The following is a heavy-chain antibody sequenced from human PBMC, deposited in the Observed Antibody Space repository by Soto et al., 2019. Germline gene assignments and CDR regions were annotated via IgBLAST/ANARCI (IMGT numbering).Heavy chain of an antibody. CDR2: IIPIFGTA. CDR1: GGTFSSYA. CDR3: ASQPRDPSDGARPLLRAAFDI. V-gene: IGHV1-69*13. Sequence: SVKVSCKASGGTFSSYAISWVRQAPGQGLEWMGGIIPIFGTANYAQKFQGRVTITADESTSTAYMELSSLRSEDTAVYYCASQPRDPSDGARPLLRAAFDIWGQGTMVTVSS. D-gene: IGHD5-18*01. J-gene: IGHJ3*02.